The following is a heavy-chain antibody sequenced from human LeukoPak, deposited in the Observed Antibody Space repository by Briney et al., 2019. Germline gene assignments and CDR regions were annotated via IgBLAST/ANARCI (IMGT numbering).Heavy chain of an antibody. Sequence: SETLSLNCFVSGGSISGYYWSWIRQPPGKGLEWIGYIYHTGSTNYNPSLKSRVTISVDTSKNQFSLKLSSVTAADTAVYYCARVTALPGTPYNFDFWGQGTLVTVSS. CDR3: ARVTALPGTPYNFDF. CDR1: GGSISGYY. V-gene: IGHV4-59*01. D-gene: IGHD1-1*01. CDR2: IYHTGST. J-gene: IGHJ4*02.